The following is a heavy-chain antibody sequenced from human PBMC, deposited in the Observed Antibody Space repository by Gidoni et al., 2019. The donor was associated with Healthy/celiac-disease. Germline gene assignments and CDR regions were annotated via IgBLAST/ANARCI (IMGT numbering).Heavy chain of an antibody. CDR2: MNPNSGNT. J-gene: IGHJ5*02. D-gene: IGHD2-21*01. CDR3: ARGTDCGGDCYSNWFDP. Sequence: QVQLVQSGAEVKKPGASVKVSCKASGYTFTSYDINWVRQATGQGLEWMGWMNPNSGNTGYAQKFQGRVTMTRNTSISTAYMELSSLRSEDTAVYYCARGTDCGGDCYSNWFDPWGQGTLVTVSS. V-gene: IGHV1-8*01. CDR1: GYTFTSYD.